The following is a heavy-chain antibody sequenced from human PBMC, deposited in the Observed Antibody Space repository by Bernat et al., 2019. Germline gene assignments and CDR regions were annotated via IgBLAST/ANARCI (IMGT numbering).Heavy chain of an antibody. CDR2: IYYSGST. CDR1: GGSISSGDYY. Sequence: QVQLQESGPGLVKPSQTLSLTCTVSGGSISSGDYYWSWIRQPPGKGLEWIGYIYYSGSTYYNPSLKSRVTISVDTSKNQFSLKLSSVTAADTAVYYCDRDARYCSGGSCYLVAFDIWGQGTMVTVSS. CDR3: DRDARYCSGGSCYLVAFDI. J-gene: IGHJ3*02. D-gene: IGHD2-15*01. V-gene: IGHV4-30-4*01.